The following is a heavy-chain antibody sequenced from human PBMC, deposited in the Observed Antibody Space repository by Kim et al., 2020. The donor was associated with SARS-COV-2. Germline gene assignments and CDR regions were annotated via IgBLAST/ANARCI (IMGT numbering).Heavy chain of an antibody. D-gene: IGHD6-19*01. CDR1: GYTFTSYA. CDR2: INAGNGNT. Sequence: ASVKVSCKASGYTFTSYAMHWVRQAPGQRLEWMGWINAGNGNTKYSQKFQGRVTITRDTSASTAYMELSSLRSEDTAVYYCARGFEMRRAVAGTRGVDYWGQGTLVTVSS. J-gene: IGHJ4*02. CDR3: ARGFEMRRAVAGTRGVDY. V-gene: IGHV1-3*01.